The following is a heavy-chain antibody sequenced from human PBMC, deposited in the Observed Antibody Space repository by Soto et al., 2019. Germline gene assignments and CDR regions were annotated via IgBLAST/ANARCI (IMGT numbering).Heavy chain of an antibody. CDR1: GFTFSSYG. D-gene: IGHD6-19*01. J-gene: IGHJ4*02. Sequence: GGSLRLSCAASGFTFSSYGMHWVRQAPGKGLEWVAVISYDGSNKYYADSVKGRFTISRDNSKNTLYLQMNSLRAEDTAVYYCAKDLRIGIAVAGILDYWGQGTLVTVSS. CDR3: AKDLRIGIAVAGILDY. CDR2: ISYDGSNK. V-gene: IGHV3-30*18.